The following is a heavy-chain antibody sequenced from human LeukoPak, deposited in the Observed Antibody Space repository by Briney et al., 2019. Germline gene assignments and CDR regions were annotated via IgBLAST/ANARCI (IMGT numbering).Heavy chain of an antibody. Sequence: PGGSLRLSCAASGFTFSSYAMHWVRQAPGKGLEWVAVISYDGSNKYYADSVKGRFTISRDNSKNTLYLQMNSPRAEDTAVYYCARDIGLGYYGDYVERSLSYWGQGTLVTVSS. D-gene: IGHD4-17*01. CDR3: ARDIGLGYYGDYVERSLSY. CDR2: ISYDGSNK. J-gene: IGHJ4*02. V-gene: IGHV3-30-3*01. CDR1: GFTFSSYA.